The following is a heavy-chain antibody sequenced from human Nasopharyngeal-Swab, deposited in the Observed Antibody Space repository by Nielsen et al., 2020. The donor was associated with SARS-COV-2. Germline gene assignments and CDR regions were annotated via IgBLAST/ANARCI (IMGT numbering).Heavy chain of an antibody. Sequence: ASVKVSCKASGYIFITYAIHWVRQAPGQRLEWMGWINNRNVQTEYSQKFQGRVTITRDTSASTVYMELSSLRSEDTAVYYCARDSGRDWCGQDYWGQGTLVTVSP. CDR2: INNRNVQT. D-gene: IGHD3/OR15-3a*01. CDR1: GYIFITYA. J-gene: IGHJ4*02. CDR3: ARDSGRDWCGQDY. V-gene: IGHV1-3*04.